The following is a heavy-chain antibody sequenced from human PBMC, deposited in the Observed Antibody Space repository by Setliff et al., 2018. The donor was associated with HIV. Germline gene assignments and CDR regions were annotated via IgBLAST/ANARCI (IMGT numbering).Heavy chain of an antibody. V-gene: IGHV1-3*01. J-gene: IGHJ4*02. CDR2: ISVGTGDS. CDR3: ARVTQPLSLGV. D-gene: IGHD3-10*01. Sequence: ASVKVSCKASGYTFIHYDIHWVRQAPGQGLEWVGRISVGTGDSKHSPKSQGRVAITRDSSANTAYMELTSLRSEYTAVYYCARVTQPLSLGVWGQGTLVTVSS. CDR1: GYTFIHYD.